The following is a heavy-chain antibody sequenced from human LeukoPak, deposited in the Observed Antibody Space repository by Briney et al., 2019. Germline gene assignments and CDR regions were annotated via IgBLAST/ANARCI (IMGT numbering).Heavy chain of an antibody. CDR3: ARIRRPYDSSGWDHDAFDI. CDR2: IDWDDDK. J-gene: IGHJ3*02. D-gene: IGHD3-22*01. V-gene: IGHV2-70*11. Sequence: GSGPTLVNPTQTLTLTCTFSGFSLSASGMCVSWIRPPPGKALEWLARIDWDDDKYYSTSLKTRLTISKDTSKNQVVLTMTNMDPVDTATYYCARIRRPYDSSGWDHDAFDIWGQGTVVTVSS. CDR1: GFSLSASGMC.